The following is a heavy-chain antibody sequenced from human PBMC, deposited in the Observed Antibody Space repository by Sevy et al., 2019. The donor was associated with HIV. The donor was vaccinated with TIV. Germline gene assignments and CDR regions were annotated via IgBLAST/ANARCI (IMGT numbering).Heavy chain of an antibody. CDR3: AKESLDGYY. D-gene: IGHD2-21*01. Sequence: GGSLRLSCAASGLSFNTYVMSWVRQAPGKGLHWVSTISPNGGSTYYADSVKGRFTISRDNSRNTVFLQVNSLRAEDTAVYYCAKESLDGYYWGQGTLVTVSS. CDR1: GLSFNTYV. CDR2: ISPNGGST. V-gene: IGHV3-23*01. J-gene: IGHJ4*02.